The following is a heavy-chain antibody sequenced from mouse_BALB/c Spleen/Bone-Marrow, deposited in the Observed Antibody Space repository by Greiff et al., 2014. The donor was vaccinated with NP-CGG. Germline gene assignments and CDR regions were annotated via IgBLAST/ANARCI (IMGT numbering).Heavy chain of an antibody. D-gene: IGHD2-14*01. Sequence: EVKLQQSGAELVKPGASVKLSCTVSGFNIKDTYMHWVKQRPEQGLEWIVGIDPANGNTKYDPKFQGKATITADTSSNTAYLQLSSLTSEDTAVYYCAYYRYDEGGFAFWGQGTLVTVSA. CDR1: GFNIKDTY. CDR2: IDPANGNT. J-gene: IGHJ3*01. CDR3: AYYRYDEGGFAF. V-gene: IGHV14-3*02.